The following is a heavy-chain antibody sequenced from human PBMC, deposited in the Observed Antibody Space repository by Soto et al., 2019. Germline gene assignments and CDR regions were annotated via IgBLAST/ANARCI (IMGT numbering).Heavy chain of an antibody. J-gene: IGHJ4*02. V-gene: IGHV1-18*01. CDR1: GYTFTSYG. CDR3: PRDQAGSSSPTSGY. D-gene: IGHD6-13*01. CDR2: ISAYNGNT. Sequence: ASVKVSCKASGYTFTSYGISWVRQAPGQGLEWMGWISAYNGNTNYAQKLQGRVTMTTDTSTSTAYMELRSLRSDDTAVYYCPRDQAGSSSPTSGYWGQGTLVTVSS.